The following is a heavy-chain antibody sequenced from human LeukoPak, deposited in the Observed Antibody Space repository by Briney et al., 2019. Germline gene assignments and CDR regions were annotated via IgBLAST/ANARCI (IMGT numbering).Heavy chain of an antibody. CDR1: GYTLTGYY. J-gene: IGHJ3*02. Sequence: EASVKVSCKASGYTLTGYYMHWVRQAPGQGLEWMGWTNPNSGGTNYAQKFQGRVTMTRDTSISTAYMELSRLRSDDTAVYYCAREDVGLRAFDIWGQGTMVTVSS. CDR2: TNPNSGGT. V-gene: IGHV1-2*02. D-gene: IGHD2-15*01. CDR3: AREDVGLRAFDI.